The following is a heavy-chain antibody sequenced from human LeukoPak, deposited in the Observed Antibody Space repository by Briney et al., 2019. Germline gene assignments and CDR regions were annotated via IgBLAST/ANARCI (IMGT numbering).Heavy chain of an antibody. CDR1: GFTFSDQI. CDR2: ISSSGSTI. V-gene: IGHV3-48*04. J-gene: IGHJ4*02. CDR3: ARVGLWFGETFDY. D-gene: IGHD3-10*01. Sequence: GGSLRLSCAVSGFTFSDQIMNWVRQAPGKGLEWVSYISSSGSTIYYADSVKGRFTISRDNAKNSLYLQMNSLRAEDTAVYYCARVGLWFGETFDYWGQGTLVTVSS.